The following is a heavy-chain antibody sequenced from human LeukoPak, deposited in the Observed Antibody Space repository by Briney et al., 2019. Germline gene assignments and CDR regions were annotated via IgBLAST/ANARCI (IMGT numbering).Heavy chain of an antibody. CDR1: GGSFSGYY. J-gene: IGHJ5*02. CDR2: IYYSGST. D-gene: IGHD3-10*01. Sequence: PSETLSLTCAVYGGSFSGYYWSWIRQPPGKGLEWIGYIYYSGSTNYNPSLKSRVTISVDKSKNQFSLKLSSVTAADTAVYYCARDPLFATEGIGWFDPWGQGTLVTVSS. CDR3: ARDPLFATEGIGWFDP. V-gene: IGHV4-34*11.